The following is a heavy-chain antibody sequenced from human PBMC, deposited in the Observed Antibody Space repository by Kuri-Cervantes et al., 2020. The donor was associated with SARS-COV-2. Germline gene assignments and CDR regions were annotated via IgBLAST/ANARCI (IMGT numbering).Heavy chain of an antibody. CDR3: ARGCITMVRGVHKGYYYYMDV. D-gene: IGHD3-10*01. CDR2: ITPNGDLT. V-gene: IGHV1-46*01. J-gene: IGHJ6*03. CDR1: GYTFSAYF. Sequence: ASVKVSCKASGYTFSAYFLHWVRQAPGQGLEWMGLITPNGDLTLYAQNFQGRFTVTRDTSTRTVFMELSSLRSEDTAVYYCARGCITMVRGVHKGYYYYMDVWGKGTTVTVSS.